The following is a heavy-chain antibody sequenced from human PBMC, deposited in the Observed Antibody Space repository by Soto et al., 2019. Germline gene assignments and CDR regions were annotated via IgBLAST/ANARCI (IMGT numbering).Heavy chain of an antibody. CDR3: ASGWQQLVPFDY. V-gene: IGHV1-24*01. J-gene: IGHJ4*02. CDR1: GYTLIELS. CDR2: FVPEDGET. Sequence: GASVKVSCKVSGYTLIELSMHWLRQAPGKGLEWMGGFVPEDGETIYAQKFQGRVTMTEDTSTDTAYMELSSLRSEDTAVYYCASGWQQLVPFDYWGQGTLVTVSS. D-gene: IGHD6-6*01.